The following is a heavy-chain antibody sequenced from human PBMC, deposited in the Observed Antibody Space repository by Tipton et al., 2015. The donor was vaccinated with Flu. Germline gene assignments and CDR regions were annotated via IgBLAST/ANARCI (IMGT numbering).Heavy chain of an antibody. CDR1: GSSITSSSY. CDR3: ARIGGATDVGYYLDL. J-gene: IGHJ4*02. D-gene: IGHD1-26*01. V-gene: IGHV4-38-2*01. Sequence: TLSLTCSVFGSSITSSSYWGWIRQPPGKRLERIGTISHYGRSYYEPSLGSRVTISIDTSKNQFSLRLPSVTAADTAVYYCARIGGATDVGYYLDLWGQGILVTVSS. CDR2: ISHYGRS.